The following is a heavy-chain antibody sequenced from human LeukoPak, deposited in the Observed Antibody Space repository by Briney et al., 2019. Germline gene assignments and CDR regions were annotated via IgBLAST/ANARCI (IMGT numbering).Heavy chain of an antibody. Sequence: SETLSLTCTVSGGSISSSSNYWGWIRQPPGKGLEWIGSIYYSGSTYYNPSLKSRVTISVDTSKNQFSLKLSSVTAADTAVYYCARGGLYIYDYWGQGTLVTVSS. CDR1: GGSISSSSNY. J-gene: IGHJ4*02. V-gene: IGHV4-39*01. D-gene: IGHD3-10*01. CDR3: ARGGLYIYDY. CDR2: IYYSGST.